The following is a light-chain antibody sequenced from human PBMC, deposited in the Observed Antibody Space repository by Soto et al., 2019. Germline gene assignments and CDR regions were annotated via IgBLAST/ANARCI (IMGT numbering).Light chain of an antibody. J-gene: IGKJ3*01. V-gene: IGKV3-15*01. CDR3: QQYNNWLIFT. CDR1: QSVSSSY. CDR2: GAS. Sequence: EIVLTQSPGTLSLSPGERATVSCRASQSVSSSYLAWYQQKPGQAPRLLIYGASTRATGIPARFSGSGSGTEFTLTISSLQSEDFAVYYCQQYNNWLIFTFGPGTKVDIK.